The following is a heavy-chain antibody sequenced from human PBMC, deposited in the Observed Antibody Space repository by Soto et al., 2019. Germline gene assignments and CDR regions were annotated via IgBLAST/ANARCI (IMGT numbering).Heavy chain of an antibody. J-gene: IGHJ6*02. CDR3: ARARYCTNGVCPYYYYYYGMDV. Sequence: GASVKVSCKASGYTFTSYGISWARQAPGQGLEWMGWTSAYNGNTNYAQKLQGRVTMTTDTSTSTAYMELRSLRSDDTAVYYCARARYCTNGVCPYYYYYYGMDVWGQGTTVTVSS. V-gene: IGHV1-18*01. CDR2: TSAYNGNT. D-gene: IGHD2-8*01. CDR1: GYTFTSYG.